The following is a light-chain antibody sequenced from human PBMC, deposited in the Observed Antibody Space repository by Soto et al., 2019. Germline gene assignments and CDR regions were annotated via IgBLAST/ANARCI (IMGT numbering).Light chain of an antibody. CDR3: SSHSSSTDRVV. V-gene: IGLV2-14*01. Sequence: QSALTQPASVSGSPGQSITISCTGTSSDVGGHNYVSWYQQHPGKAPKLIINEVSYRPSGVSNRFSGSKSGNTASLTISGRQAEDEADFYCSSHSSSTDRVVFGGGTKLTVL. J-gene: IGLJ2*01. CDR1: SSDVGGHNY. CDR2: EVS.